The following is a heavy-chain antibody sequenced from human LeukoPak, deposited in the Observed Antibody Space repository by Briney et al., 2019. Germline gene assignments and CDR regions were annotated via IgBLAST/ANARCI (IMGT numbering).Heavy chain of an antibody. J-gene: IGHJ6*02. CDR3: ARLPQDYYYHGMDV. CDR1: GYDFATYW. CDR2: IYPGDSDT. Sequence: GESLKISCQGSGYDFATYWIGWVRQLPGKGLEWMGKIYPGDSDTKYSPSFQGQVTISADKSLGSAYLQWSSLKSSDTAMYYCARLPQDYYYHGMDVWGQGTTVSVS. V-gene: IGHV5-51*01.